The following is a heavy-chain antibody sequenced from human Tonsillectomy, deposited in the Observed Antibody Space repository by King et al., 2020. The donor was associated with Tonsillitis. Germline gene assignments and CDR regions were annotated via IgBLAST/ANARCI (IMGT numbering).Heavy chain of an antibody. CDR2: IYSGGST. CDR1: GFTVSSNY. D-gene: IGHD4-23*01. V-gene: IGHV3-66*01. Sequence: EVQLVESGGGLVQPGGSLRLSCAASGFTVSSNYMSWVRQAPGKGLEWVSVIYSGGSTYYADSVKGRFTISRDNSKNTLYLQMNSLRAEDTAVYSCASGGYGGNSHYYYYMDVWGKGTTVTVSS. J-gene: IGHJ6*03. CDR3: ASGGYGGNSHYYYYMDV.